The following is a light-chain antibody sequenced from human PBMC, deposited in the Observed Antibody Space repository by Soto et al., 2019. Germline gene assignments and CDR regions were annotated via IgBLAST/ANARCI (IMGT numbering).Light chain of an antibody. CDR2: GNS. J-gene: IGLJ1*01. V-gene: IGLV1-40*01. Sequence: VLPQPPSVSGAPGQRVTISCTGSSSNIGAGYNVHWYQQLPGTAPKLLIYGNSNRPSGVPDRFSGSKSGTSASLTISGLQTEDDTDYYCTSCAITSPYVVGTGTKVTVL. CDR1: SSNIGAGYN. CDR3: TSCAITSPYV.